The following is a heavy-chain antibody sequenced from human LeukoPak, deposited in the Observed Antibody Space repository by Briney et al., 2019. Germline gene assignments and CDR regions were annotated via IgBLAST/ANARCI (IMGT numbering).Heavy chain of an antibody. Sequence: GGSPRLSCAASGFTFSSYAMSWVRQAPGKGLEWVSAISGSGGSTYYADSVKGRFTISRDNSKNTLYLQMNSLRAEDTAVYYCARENVEMATISTYWYFDLWGRGTLVTVSS. CDR3: ARENVEMATISTYWYFDL. CDR2: ISGSGGST. V-gene: IGHV3-23*01. CDR1: GFTFSSYA. D-gene: IGHD5-24*01. J-gene: IGHJ2*01.